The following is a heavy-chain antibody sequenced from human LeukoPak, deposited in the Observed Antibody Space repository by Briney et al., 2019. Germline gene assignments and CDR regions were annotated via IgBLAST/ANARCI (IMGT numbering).Heavy chain of an antibody. Sequence: GGSLRLSCAASGFTFSDYTMNWVRQAPGKGLEWVSSISSSSSGIYYADSVRGRLTISRDNAKNSLFLQMYSLRADDTAVYYCARGTLGEFDYWGRGTLVTVSS. CDR2: ISSSSSGI. V-gene: IGHV3-21*01. J-gene: IGHJ4*02. D-gene: IGHD3-10*01. CDR3: ARGTLGEFDY. CDR1: GFTFSDYT.